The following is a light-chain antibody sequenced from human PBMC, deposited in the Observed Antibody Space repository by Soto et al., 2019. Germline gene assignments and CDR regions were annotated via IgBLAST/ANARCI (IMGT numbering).Light chain of an antibody. Sequence: EIVLTQSPGTLSLSPGERATLSSRASQSVSSSYLAWYQQIPGQAPRLPVYGASRRATGIADRFSGSGCGTDFTLTISRLEPEDFAVYYCQQYGSSPGFGPGTKVDIK. CDR3: QQYGSSPG. CDR2: GAS. CDR1: QSVSSSY. J-gene: IGKJ3*01. V-gene: IGKV3-20*01.